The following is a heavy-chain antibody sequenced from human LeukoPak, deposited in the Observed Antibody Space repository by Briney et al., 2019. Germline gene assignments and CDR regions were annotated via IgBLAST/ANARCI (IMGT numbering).Heavy chain of an antibody. CDR3: ARSGYCSGGSCYPLGAFDI. CDR2: ISSSNSHI. J-gene: IGHJ3*02. Sequence: GGSLRLSCATSGFPFSPYTVNWVRQAPGKGLEWVSFISSSNSHIHYADSVKGRFSISRDNAKNSLYVQMNSLRAEDTAVYYCARSGYCSGGSCYPLGAFDIWGQGTMVTVSS. CDR1: GFPFSPYT. D-gene: IGHD2-15*01. V-gene: IGHV3-21*01.